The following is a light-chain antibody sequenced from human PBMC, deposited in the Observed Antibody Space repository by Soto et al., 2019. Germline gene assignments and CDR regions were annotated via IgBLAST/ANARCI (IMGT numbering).Light chain of an antibody. CDR2: DVS. V-gene: IGLV2-14*01. J-gene: IGLJ2*01. Sequence: QSALTQPASVSGSPGQSITISCTGTSSDVGGYNYVSWYQQHPGKAHKLIIYDVSNRPSGVSNRFSGSKSGNTASLTISGLQAEDEADYYCSSYTSSSTVFGGGTKLTVL. CDR1: SSDVGGYNY. CDR3: SSYTSSSTV.